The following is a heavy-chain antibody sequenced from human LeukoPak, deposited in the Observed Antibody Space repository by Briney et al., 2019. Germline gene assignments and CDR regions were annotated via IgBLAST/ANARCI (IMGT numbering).Heavy chain of an antibody. CDR3: ARQKVAARGPMNALLNWFDP. CDR2: IYTSGST. CDR1: GGSISSGSYY. V-gene: IGHV4-61*02. Sequence: TLSLTCTVSGGSISSGSYYWSWIRQPAGKGLEWIGRIYTSGSTNYNPSLKSRVTISVDTSKNQFSLKLSSVTAADTAVYYCARQKVAARGPMNALLNWFDPWGQGTLVTVSS. D-gene: IGHD6-6*01. J-gene: IGHJ5*02.